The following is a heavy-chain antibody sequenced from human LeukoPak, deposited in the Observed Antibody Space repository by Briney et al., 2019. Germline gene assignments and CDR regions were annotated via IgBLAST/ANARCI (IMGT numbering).Heavy chain of an antibody. CDR3: ARDPRSSMRYYGMDV. D-gene: IGHD2-8*01. Sequence: ASVKVSCKASGYTFTSHGITWLRQAPGQGLEWMGRINPNSGGTNYAQKFQGRVTMTRDTSISTAYMELSRLRSDDTAVYYCARDPRSSMRYYGMDVWGQGTTVTVSS. V-gene: IGHV1-2*06. J-gene: IGHJ6*02. CDR2: INPNSGGT. CDR1: GYTFTSHG.